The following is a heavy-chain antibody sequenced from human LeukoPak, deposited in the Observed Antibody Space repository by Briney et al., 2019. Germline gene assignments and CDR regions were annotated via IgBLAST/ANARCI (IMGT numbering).Heavy chain of an antibody. CDR3: ARGLLTFGGVIGGPQALEYFQH. Sequence: ASVKVSFKASGYTFTNYGISWVRQAPGQGREWMGWSSAYNGRTNYAQKFQGRVTMTTDTSTSTAYMELRSLTSDDTAMYYCARGLLTFGGVIGGPQALEYFQHWGQGTLVTVSS. CDR2: SSAYNGRT. D-gene: IGHD3-16*02. V-gene: IGHV1-18*01. J-gene: IGHJ1*01. CDR1: GYTFTNYG.